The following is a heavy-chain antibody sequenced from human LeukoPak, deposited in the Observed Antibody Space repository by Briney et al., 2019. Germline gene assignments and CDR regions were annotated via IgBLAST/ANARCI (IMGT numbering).Heavy chain of an antibody. V-gene: IGHV3-30*02. J-gene: IGHJ4*02. CDR2: IRYDGSNK. CDR1: GFTFSSYG. D-gene: IGHD6-13*01. CDR3: AKDRKVGYTRVGFFDY. Sequence: PGGSLRLSCAASGFTFSSYGMHWVRQAPGKGLEWVAFIRYDGSNKYYADSVKGRFTISRDNSKNTLYLQMNSLRAEDTAVYYCAKDRKVGYTRVGFFDYWGQGTLVTVSS.